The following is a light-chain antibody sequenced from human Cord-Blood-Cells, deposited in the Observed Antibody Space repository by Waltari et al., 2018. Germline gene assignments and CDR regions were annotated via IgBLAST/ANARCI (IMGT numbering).Light chain of an antibody. CDR1: SGHSSYI. V-gene: IGLV4-60*03. CDR3: ETWDSNTWV. Sequence: QPVLTQSSSASASLGSSVKLTCTLSSGHSSYIIAWHLQQPGKAPRYLMKLEGSGSYNKGSGVPDRFSGSSSGADRYLTISNLQSEDEADYYCETWDSNTWVFGGGTKLTVL. J-gene: IGLJ3*02. CDR2: LEGSGSY.